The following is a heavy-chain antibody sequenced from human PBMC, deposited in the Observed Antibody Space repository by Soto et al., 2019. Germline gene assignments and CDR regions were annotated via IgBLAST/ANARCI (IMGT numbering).Heavy chain of an antibody. CDR2: ISGSGGTP. CDR3: AKTANGWFSAFDI. Sequence: EVQLLESGGGLVQPGGSLRLSCAASGFTFSSYAMSWVRQAPGKGLEWVSAISGSGGTPYYSDSVQGRFTFSRDNSKDSLYLQMNRLRAEDTAVYYCAKTANGWFSAFDIWGQGTMVTVSS. D-gene: IGHD6-19*01. V-gene: IGHV3-23*01. CDR1: GFTFSSYA. J-gene: IGHJ3*02.